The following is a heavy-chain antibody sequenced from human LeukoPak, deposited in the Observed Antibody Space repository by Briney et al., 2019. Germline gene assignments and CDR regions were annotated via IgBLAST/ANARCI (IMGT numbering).Heavy chain of an antibody. D-gene: IGHD1-26*01. CDR1: GFAFSSSG. Sequence: GGSLRLSCATSGFAFSSSGMHWVRQAPGKGLEWVAVIWYDGSNEYYADSVKGRFTVSRDNSKNTLYLQMNSLRAEDTAVYYCAKDYGWNAIVRATAGFDFWGQGTLVTVSS. J-gene: IGHJ4*02. V-gene: IGHV3-30*02. CDR2: IWYDGSNE. CDR3: AKDYGWNAIVRATAGFDF.